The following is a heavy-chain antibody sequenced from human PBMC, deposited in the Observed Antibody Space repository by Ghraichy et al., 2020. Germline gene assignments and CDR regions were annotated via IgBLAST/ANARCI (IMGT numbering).Heavy chain of an antibody. V-gene: IGHV4-34*01. Sequence: SQTLSLTCAVYGGSFSGYYWSWIRQPPGKGLEWIGEINHSGSTNYNPSLKSRVTISVDTSKNQFSLKLSSVTAADTAVYYCARSDDYVWGSYTPLGYWGQGTLVTVSS. CDR2: INHSGST. CDR3: ARSDDYVWGSYTPLGY. J-gene: IGHJ4*02. D-gene: IGHD3-16*01. CDR1: GGSFSGYY.